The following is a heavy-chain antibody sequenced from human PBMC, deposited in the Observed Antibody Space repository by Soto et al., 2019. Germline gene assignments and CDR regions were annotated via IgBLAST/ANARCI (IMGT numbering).Heavy chain of an antibody. D-gene: IGHD4-17*01. J-gene: IGHJ6*03. CDR1: GGTFSNFI. CDR2: IIPILGTR. Sequence: QVQLVQSGAEVKKPGSSVRVSCKASGGTFSNFILTWVRQAPGQGLEWMGRIIPILGTRTYAQKFQGRVTITADKSSSTAYMALGSLRSEDTALDYCARGDYDPPYYYYCMDVWGKGTTVTVSS. V-gene: IGHV1-69*08. CDR3: ARGDYDPPYYYYCMDV.